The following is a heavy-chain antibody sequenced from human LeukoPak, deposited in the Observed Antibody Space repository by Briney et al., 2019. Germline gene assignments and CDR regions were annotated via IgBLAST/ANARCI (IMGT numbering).Heavy chain of an antibody. J-gene: IGHJ4*02. CDR2: ISYDGSNK. CDR1: GFTFSSYA. D-gene: IGHD1-26*01. CDR3: AKGGSGSSWAFDY. Sequence: GGSLRLSCAASGFTFSSYAMHWVRQAPGKGLEWVAVISYDGSNKYYADSVKGRFTISRDNSKNTLYLQMNSLRAEDTAVYYCAKGGSGSSWAFDYWGQGTLVTVSS. V-gene: IGHV3-30*04.